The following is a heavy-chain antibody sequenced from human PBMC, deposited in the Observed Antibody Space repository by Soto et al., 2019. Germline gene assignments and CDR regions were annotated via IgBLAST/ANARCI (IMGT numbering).Heavy chain of an antibody. CDR1: GGSISSYY. J-gene: IGHJ6*03. D-gene: IGHD6-13*01. Sequence: SETLSLTCTVSGGSISSYYWSWIRQPPGKGLEWIGYIYYSGSTNYNPSLKSRVTISVDTSKNQFSLKLSSVTAADTAVYYCARDGGGSSWYSYYDYYYYYMDVWGKGTTVTVSS. CDR3: ARDGGGSSWYSYYDYYYYYMDV. CDR2: IYYSGST. V-gene: IGHV4-59*01.